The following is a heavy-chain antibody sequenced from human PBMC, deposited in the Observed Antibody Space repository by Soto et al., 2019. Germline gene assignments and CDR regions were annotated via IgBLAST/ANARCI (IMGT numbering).Heavy chain of an antibody. CDR1: GFSFSSYA. CDR2: ISVGGGHT. D-gene: IGHD3-22*01. J-gene: IGHJ4*02. Sequence: PGGSLRLSCAASGFSFSSYAMTWVRQAPGKGLEWVSGISVGGGHTYYAESVKGRFTISRDDSKSTLYVQMNSLRAEDTAVYYCAQSKYSSDEKIDWGQGTLVTVSS. V-gene: IGHV3-23*01. CDR3: AQSKYSSDEKID.